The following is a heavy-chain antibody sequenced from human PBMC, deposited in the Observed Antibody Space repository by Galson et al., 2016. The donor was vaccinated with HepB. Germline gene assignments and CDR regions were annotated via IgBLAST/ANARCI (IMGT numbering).Heavy chain of an antibody. CDR1: GGSISSNYW. V-gene: IGHV4-4*02. CDR2: IYYSGLT. Sequence: SETLSLTCAVSGGSISSNYWWHWVRQPLGKGLEWIGEIYYSGLTNYKSSLKSRVTISVDKSKNQFSLKLTSVTAADTAVYYCAHYSGGYYGSDAFDIWGQGTMVTDSS. D-gene: IGHD1-26*01. CDR3: AHYSGGYYGSDAFDI. J-gene: IGHJ3*02.